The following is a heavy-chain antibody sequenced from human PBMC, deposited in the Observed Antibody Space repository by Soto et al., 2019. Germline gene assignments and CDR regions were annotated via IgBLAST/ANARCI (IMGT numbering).Heavy chain of an antibody. J-gene: IGHJ6*02. V-gene: IGHV1-2*04. Sequence: GASVKVSCKASGYTFTCYYMHWVRQAPGQGLEWMGWINPNSGGTNYAQKFQGWVTMTRDTSISTAYMELSRLRSDDMAVYYCARDLGRVYSSSSGYYYYGMDVWGQGTTVTVSS. D-gene: IGHD6-6*01. CDR2: INPNSGGT. CDR3: ARDLGRVYSSSSGYYYYGMDV. CDR1: GYTFTCYY.